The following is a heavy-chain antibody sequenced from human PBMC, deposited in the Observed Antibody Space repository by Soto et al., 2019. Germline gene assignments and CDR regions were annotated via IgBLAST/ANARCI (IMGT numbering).Heavy chain of an antibody. V-gene: IGHV1-2*02. CDR1: GYNFNGYY. CDR2: INPNTGGT. Sequence: QVQLVQSGAEVKKPGASVKVSCKASGYNFNGYYIHWVRQAPGQGLEWMGWINPNTGGTNYAQKFEGRVTMTRDRSISTAYMELSRLRSDDTAVYYCARGDYYDNSGYLDYWGQGTLVTVSS. D-gene: IGHD3-22*01. CDR3: ARGDYYDNSGYLDY. J-gene: IGHJ4*02.